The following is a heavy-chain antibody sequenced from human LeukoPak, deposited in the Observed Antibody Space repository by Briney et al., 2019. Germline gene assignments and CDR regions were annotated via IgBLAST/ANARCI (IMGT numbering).Heavy chain of an antibody. J-gene: IGHJ6*02. V-gene: IGHV5-10-1*01. Sequence: GESLKISCKGSGYSFTSYWISWVRQLPGKGLEWMGRIDPSDSYTKYSPSFQGHVTISGDESISTAYLQWSSLKASDPAMYYCARHFLGELPDMAVWGQGTTVTVSS. CDR1: GYSFTSYW. D-gene: IGHD1-26*01. CDR3: ARHFLGELPDMAV. CDR2: IDPSDSYT.